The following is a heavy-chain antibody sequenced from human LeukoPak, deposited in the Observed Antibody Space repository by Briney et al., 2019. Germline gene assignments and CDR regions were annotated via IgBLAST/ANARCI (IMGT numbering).Heavy chain of an antibody. CDR2: INPSGGST. J-gene: IGHJ4*02. Sequence: ASVKVSCKASGSTFTSYYMHWVRQAPGQGLEWMGIINPSGGSTSYAQKFQGRVTMTRDTSTSTVYMELSSLRSEDTAVFYCARSIAVADDYWGQGTLVTVSA. D-gene: IGHD6-19*01. CDR3: ARSIAVADDY. V-gene: IGHV1-46*01. CDR1: GSTFTSYY.